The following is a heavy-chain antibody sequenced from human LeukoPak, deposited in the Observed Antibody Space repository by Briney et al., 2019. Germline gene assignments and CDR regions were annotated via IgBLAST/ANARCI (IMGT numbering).Heavy chain of an antibody. V-gene: IGHV4-59*08. Sequence: SETLSLTCTVSGGSISSYYWSWIRQPPGKGLEWIGYIYYSGSTNYNPSLKSRVTISLDTSKNQFSLKLSSVTAADTAVYYCARHLYPKVATDYWGQGTLVTVSS. CDR1: GGSISSYY. CDR2: IYYSGST. CDR3: ARHLYPKVATDY. J-gene: IGHJ4*02. D-gene: IGHD2-15*01.